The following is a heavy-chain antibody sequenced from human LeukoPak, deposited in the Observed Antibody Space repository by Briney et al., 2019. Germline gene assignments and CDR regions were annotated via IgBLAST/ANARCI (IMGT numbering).Heavy chain of an antibody. J-gene: IGHJ4*02. V-gene: IGHV3-7*01. CDR1: GFTFGSNW. Sequence: GGSLRLSCAASGFTFGSNWMSWVRQAPGKGLEWVAHINQDGSVRYYVDSVKGRFTISIDNTKNSLYLQMNNLRVDDTAIYYCARDPSTASAWFYFDLWGQGTLVTVSS. CDR2: INQDGSVR. CDR3: ARDPSTASAWFYFDL. D-gene: IGHD6-19*01.